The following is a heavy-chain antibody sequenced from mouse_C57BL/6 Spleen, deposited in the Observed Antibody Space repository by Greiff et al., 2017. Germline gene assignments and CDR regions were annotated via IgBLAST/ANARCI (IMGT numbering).Heavy chain of an antibody. J-gene: IGHJ4*01. CDR3: ARKDSNYELYAMDY. Sequence: VMLVESGPGLVQPSQSLSITCTVSGFSLTSYGVHWVRQSPGKGLEWLGVIWSGGSTDYNAAFISRLSISKDNSKSQVFFKMNSLQADDTAIYYCARKDSNYELYAMDYWGQGTSVTVSS. D-gene: IGHD2-5*01. CDR1: GFSLTSYG. V-gene: IGHV2-2*01. CDR2: IWSGGST.